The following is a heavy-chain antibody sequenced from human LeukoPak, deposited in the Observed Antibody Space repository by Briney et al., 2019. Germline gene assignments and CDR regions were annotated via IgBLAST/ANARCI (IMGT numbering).Heavy chain of an antibody. D-gene: IGHD6-6*01. CDR2: ISNSGGNT. Sequence: GGSLRLSCAASGFTFNNYAMTWVRQAPGKGLEWVSAISNSGGNTYYVDSLKGRFTISRDNSNNTLYLQMYGLRAEDTAVYYCARGTGIARPDYWGQGTLVTVSS. J-gene: IGHJ4*02. V-gene: IGHV3-23*01. CDR3: ARGTGIARPDY. CDR1: GFTFNNYA.